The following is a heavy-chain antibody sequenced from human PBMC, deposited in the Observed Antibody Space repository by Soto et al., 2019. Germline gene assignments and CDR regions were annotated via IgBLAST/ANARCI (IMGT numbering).Heavy chain of an antibody. CDR1: GFTFSDYS. D-gene: IGHD5-12*01. J-gene: IGHJ4*02. V-gene: IGHV3-21*01. CDR2: ISTNTYYI. Sequence: EVQLVESGGGLVKPGGSLRLSCAASGFTFSDYSMNWVRQAPGKGLEWVSSISTNTYYIYYADSVRGRFTISRDNAKNSLYLQMDSLRAEDTAVYYCASEVRDGYNRFDRWGQGTLVTVSS. CDR3: ASEVRDGYNRFDR.